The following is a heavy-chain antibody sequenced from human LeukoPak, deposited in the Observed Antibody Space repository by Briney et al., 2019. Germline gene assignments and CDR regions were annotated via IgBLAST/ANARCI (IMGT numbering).Heavy chain of an antibody. D-gene: IGHD2-2*01. V-gene: IGHV4-59*02. J-gene: IGHJ4*02. CDR3: ARVYQSAEYYFDY. CDR2: IYYTGST. CDR1: GFTVSSNY. Sequence: PGGSLRLSCAASGFTVSSNYMSWVRQPPGKGLEWIGYIYYTGSTEYHPSLKSRVTISLDTSKNQFSLKLTSVTAADTAVYYCARVYQSAEYYFDYWGQGNLVSVSS.